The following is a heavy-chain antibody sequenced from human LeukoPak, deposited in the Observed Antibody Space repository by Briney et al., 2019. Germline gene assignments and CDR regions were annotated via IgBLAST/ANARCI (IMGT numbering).Heavy chain of an antibody. J-gene: IGHJ4*02. CDR2: ISSSSSYI. Sequence: PGGSLRLSCGASGFTFSSYSMNWVRQAPGKGLEWVSSISSSSSYIYYADSVKGRFTISRDNAKTSLYLQMNSLRAEDTAVYYCARDPGGFQLPYYFDYWGQGTLVTVSS. CDR1: GFTFSSYS. D-gene: IGHD2-2*01. CDR3: ARDPGGFQLPYYFDY. V-gene: IGHV3-21*01.